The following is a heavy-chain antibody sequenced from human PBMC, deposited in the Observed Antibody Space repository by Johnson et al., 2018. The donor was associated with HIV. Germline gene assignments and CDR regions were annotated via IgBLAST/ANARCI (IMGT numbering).Heavy chain of an antibody. D-gene: IGHD5-24*01. CDR3: ARACRDGYTCDAFDI. CDR1: GFTVSSNY. V-gene: IGHV3-66*01. CDR2: IFSGGTT. J-gene: IGHJ3*02. Sequence: VQLVESGGGLVQPGVSLRLSCAASGFTVSSNYMTWVRQAPGKGLEWVSVIFSGGTTYYADSVKGRFIISRDNSKNTLYLQMNSLRAEDTAVYYCARACRDGYTCDAFDIWGQGTMVTVSS.